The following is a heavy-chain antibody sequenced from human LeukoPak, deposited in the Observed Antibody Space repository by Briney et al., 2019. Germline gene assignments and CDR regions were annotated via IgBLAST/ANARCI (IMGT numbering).Heavy chain of an antibody. Sequence: SGGSLRLSCAASGFTFSSYSMNWVRQAPGKGLEWVSSISSSSSYIYYADSVKGRFTISRDNAKNSLYLQMNSLRAEDTAVYYCARGQWELPREFDYWGQGTLVTVSS. D-gene: IGHD1-26*01. CDR1: GFTFSSYS. J-gene: IGHJ4*02. CDR2: ISSSSSYI. CDR3: ARGQWELPREFDY. V-gene: IGHV3-21*01.